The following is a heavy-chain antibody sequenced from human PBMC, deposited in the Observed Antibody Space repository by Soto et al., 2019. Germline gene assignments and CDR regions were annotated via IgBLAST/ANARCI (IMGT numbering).Heavy chain of an antibody. Sequence: SETLSLTCTVSGGSISSSSYYWGWIRQPPGKGLEWIGSIYYSGSTYYNPSLKSRVTISVDTSKNQFSLKLSSVAAADTAVYYCARRGEAVAGSFDYWGQGTLVTVSS. CDR3: ARRGEAVAGSFDY. CDR1: GGSISSSSYY. V-gene: IGHV4-39*01. D-gene: IGHD6-19*01. CDR2: IYYSGST. J-gene: IGHJ4*02.